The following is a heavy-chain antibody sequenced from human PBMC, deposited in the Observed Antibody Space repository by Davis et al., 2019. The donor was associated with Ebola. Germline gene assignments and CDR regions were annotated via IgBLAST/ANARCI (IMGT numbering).Heavy chain of an antibody. D-gene: IGHD3-22*01. V-gene: IGHV4-59*01. CDR1: GGSISSYY. J-gene: IGHJ4*02. Sequence: PSETLSLTCTVSGGSISSYYWSWIRQPPGKGLEWIGYIYYSGSTNYNPSLKSRVTISVDTSKNQFSLKLSSVTAADTAVYYCARVGRGYPRYFDYWGQGTLVTVSS. CDR2: IYYSGST. CDR3: ARVGRGYPRYFDY.